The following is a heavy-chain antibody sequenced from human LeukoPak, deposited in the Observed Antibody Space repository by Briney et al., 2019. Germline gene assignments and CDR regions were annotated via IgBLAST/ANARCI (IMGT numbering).Heavy chain of an antibody. CDR2: ISYDGSNK. V-gene: IGHV3-30*04. CDR3: ARDWEMATTFDS. Sequence: GGSLRLSCAASGFTFSSYAMHWVRQAPGKGLEWVAVISYDGSNKYYADSVKGRFTISRDNSKNTLYLQMNSLRAEDTAVYYCARDWEMATTFDSWGQGTLVTVSS. J-gene: IGHJ4*02. CDR1: GFTFSSYA. D-gene: IGHD5-24*01.